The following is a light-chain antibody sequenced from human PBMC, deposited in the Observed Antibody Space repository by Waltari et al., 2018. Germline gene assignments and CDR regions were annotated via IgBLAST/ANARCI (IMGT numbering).Light chain of an antibody. CDR2: DVS. Sequence: SALTQPDSVSGSPGQSITISCSGVSSDSGAYNYGSWYRRHPGEAPKVIIYDVSNRPSGVSNRFSGSKSGSTASLTISGLQPEDEAVYYCSSFTSSTTGIFGGGTKLTVL. J-gene: IGLJ2*01. V-gene: IGLV2-14*03. CDR1: SSDSGAYNY. CDR3: SSFTSSTTGI.